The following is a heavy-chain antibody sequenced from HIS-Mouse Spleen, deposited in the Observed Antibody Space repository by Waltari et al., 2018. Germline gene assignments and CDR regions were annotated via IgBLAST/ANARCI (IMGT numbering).Heavy chain of an antibody. V-gene: IGHV4-39*07. CDR1: GGSIRSSRYY. D-gene: IGHD6-13*01. Sequence: QLQLQESGPGLVKPSETLSLTCTVSGGSIRSSRYYWGWIRQPPGKGLEWIGSIYYSGSTYSHPSLNSRVTISVDTSKNQFSLKLSSVTAADTAVYYCAREIPYSSSWYDWYFDLWGRGTLVTVSS. J-gene: IGHJ2*01. CDR2: IYYSGST. CDR3: AREIPYSSSWYDWYFDL.